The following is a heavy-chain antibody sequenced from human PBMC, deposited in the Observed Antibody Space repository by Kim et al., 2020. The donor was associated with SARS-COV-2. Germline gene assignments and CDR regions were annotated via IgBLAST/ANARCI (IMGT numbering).Heavy chain of an antibody. CDR1: GLTFSSYA. V-gene: IGHV3-23*01. J-gene: IGHJ4*02. CDR3: AKDRTGTTGFYFDY. CDR2: ISGSGGST. D-gene: IGHD1-7*01. Sequence: GGSLRLSCAASGLTFSSYAMSWVRQAPGKGLEWVSAISGSGGSTYYADSVKSRFTISRDNSKNTLYLQMNSLRAEDTAVYYCAKDRTGTTGFYFDYWGQGALVTVTS.